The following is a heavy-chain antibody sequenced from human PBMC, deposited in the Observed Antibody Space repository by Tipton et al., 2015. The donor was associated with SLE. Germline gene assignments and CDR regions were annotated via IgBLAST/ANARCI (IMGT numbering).Heavy chain of an antibody. CDR2: IFSSGNT. CDR1: GFTFSGSA. J-gene: IGHJ6*02. Sequence: LRLSCAASGFTFSGSAVHWVRQTSGKGLEWVGRIFSSGNTKYNASLNSRVTISIDTSKNQFSLKLTSVTAADMAVYYCTRGSPGRSGRDYKDYHNGMDVWGQGTTVTVSS. V-gene: IGHV4-59*10. CDR3: TRGSPGRSGRDYKDYHNGMDV. D-gene: IGHD3-10*01.